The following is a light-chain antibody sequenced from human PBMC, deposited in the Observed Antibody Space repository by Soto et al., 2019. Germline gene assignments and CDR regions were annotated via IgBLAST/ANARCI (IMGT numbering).Light chain of an antibody. V-gene: IGKV3-20*01. CDR1: QSVSSSH. CDR3: QQYGSSP. J-gene: IGKJ2*01. CDR2: GAS. Sequence: EIVLTQSPGTLSLSPGERATLSCRASQSVSSSHLAWYQQKPGQAPRLLIYGASSSATGIPDRFSGSGSGTDFTLTISRLEPEDFAVYYCQQYGSSPFGQGTKLEIK.